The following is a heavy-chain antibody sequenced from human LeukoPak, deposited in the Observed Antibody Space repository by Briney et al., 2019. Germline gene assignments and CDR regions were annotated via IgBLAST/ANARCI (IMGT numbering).Heavy chain of an antibody. CDR1: GYTFTSYY. V-gene: IGHV1-46*01. CDR2: INPSGGST. Sequence: ASVKVSCKASGYTFTSYYMHWVQQAPGQGLEWMGIINPSGGSTSYAQKFQGRVTMTRDTSTSTVYMELSSLRSEDTAVYYCARDAPPGVYCSSTSCQNNWFDPWGQGTLVTVSS. D-gene: IGHD2-2*01. CDR3: ARDAPPGVYCSSTSCQNNWFDP. J-gene: IGHJ5*02.